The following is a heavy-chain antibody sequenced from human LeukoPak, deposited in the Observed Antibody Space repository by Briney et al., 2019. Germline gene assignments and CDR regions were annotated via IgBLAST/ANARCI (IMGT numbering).Heavy chain of an antibody. D-gene: IGHD3-9*01. CDR2: ISGSGGST. CDR1: GFTFSSYA. CDR3: AKDNVLRYFDWLSN. J-gene: IGHJ4*02. Sequence: PGGSLRLSCAASGFTFSSYAMSWVRQAPGKGLEWVSAISGSGGSTYYVDSVKGRFTISRDNSKNTLYLQMNSLRAEDTAVYYCAKDNVLRYFDWLSNWGQGTLVTVSS. V-gene: IGHV3-23*01.